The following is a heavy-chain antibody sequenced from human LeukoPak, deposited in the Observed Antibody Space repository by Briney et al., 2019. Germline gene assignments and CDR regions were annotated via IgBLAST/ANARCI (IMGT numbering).Heavy chain of an antibody. J-gene: IGHJ2*01. CDR3: VRAPPYCGGDCSDWYFDL. CDR2: ISSRSTYI. D-gene: IGHD2-21*02. Sequence: GGSLRLSCAASGFTFSTYTMNWVRQAPGKGLEWVSSISSRSTYIYYAGSVKGRFTISRDSAKNSLYLQMNSLRAEDTAMYYCVRAPPYCGGDCSDWYFDLWGRGTLVTVSS. V-gene: IGHV3-21*01. CDR1: GFTFSTYT.